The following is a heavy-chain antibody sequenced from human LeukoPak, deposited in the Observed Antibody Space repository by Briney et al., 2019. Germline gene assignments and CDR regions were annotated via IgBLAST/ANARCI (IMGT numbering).Heavy chain of an antibody. CDR2: MNPNSGNT. CDR1: GYTFTSYD. Sequence: ASVKVSCKASGYTFTSYDINWVRQATGQGLEWMGWMNPNSGNTGYAQKFQGRVTMTRNTSISTAYMELSSLRSEDTAVYYCAREGYYYDSSGYLTDAFDIWGQGTMVTVSS. J-gene: IGHJ3*02. CDR3: AREGYYYDSSGYLTDAFDI. V-gene: IGHV1-8*01. D-gene: IGHD3-22*01.